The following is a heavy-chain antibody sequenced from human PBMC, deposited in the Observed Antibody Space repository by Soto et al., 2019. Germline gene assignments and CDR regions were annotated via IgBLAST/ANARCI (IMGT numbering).Heavy chain of an antibody. CDR3: ARWGGQLGWFDP. CDR2: IIPIFGTA. V-gene: IGHV1-69*13. J-gene: IGHJ5*02. Sequence: SVKVSCKASGGTFSSYAISWVRQAPGQGLEWMGGIIPIFGTANYAQKFQGRVTITADESTSTAYMELSSLRSEDTAVYYCARWGGQLGWFDPWGQGTLVTVSS. D-gene: IGHD6-6*01. CDR1: GGTFSSYA.